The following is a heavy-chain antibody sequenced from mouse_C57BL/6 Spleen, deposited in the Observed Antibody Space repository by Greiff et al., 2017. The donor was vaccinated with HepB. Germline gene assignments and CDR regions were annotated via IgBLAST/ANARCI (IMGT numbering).Heavy chain of an antibody. J-gene: IGHJ4*01. V-gene: IGHV1-42*01. D-gene: IGHD2-4*01. CDR1: GYSFTGYY. CDR2: INPSTGGT. CDR3: ARCGYDYDGGAMYY. Sequence: EVQLQQSGPELVKPGASVKISCKASGYSFTGYYMNWVKQSPEKSLEWIGEINPSTGGTTYNQKFKAKATLTVDKSSSTAYMQLKSLTSEDSAVYYCARCGYDYDGGAMYYWGQGTSVTVSS.